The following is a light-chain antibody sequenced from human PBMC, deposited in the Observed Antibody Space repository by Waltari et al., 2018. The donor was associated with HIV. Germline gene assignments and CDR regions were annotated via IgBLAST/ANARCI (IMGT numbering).Light chain of an antibody. CDR1: VVAKKY. J-gene: IGLJ3*02. CDR2: QDS. CDR3: YSAADNIGV. Sequence: SYELTQPSSVSVSPGQTARVTCTGDVVAKKYARWFQQKPGQAPVLVIYQDSERPSGIPERFSGSSSGTTVTLTISGAQVEDEADYYCYSAADNIGVFGGGTKLTVL. V-gene: IGLV3-27*01.